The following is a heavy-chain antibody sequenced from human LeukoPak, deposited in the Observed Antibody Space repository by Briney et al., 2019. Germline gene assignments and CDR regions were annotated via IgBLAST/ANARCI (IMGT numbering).Heavy chain of an antibody. V-gene: IGHV1-2*02. Sequence: ASVKVSCKASGYTFTGYYLHWVRQAPGQGLEWMGWIHPNSGGTNYAQKFQGRVTMTRDTSISTAYMELSSLRSEDTAVYYCARSNWNYGGWFDPWGQGTLVTVSS. CDR1: GYTFTGYY. CDR3: ARSNWNYGGWFDP. D-gene: IGHD1-7*01. CDR2: IHPNSGGT. J-gene: IGHJ5*02.